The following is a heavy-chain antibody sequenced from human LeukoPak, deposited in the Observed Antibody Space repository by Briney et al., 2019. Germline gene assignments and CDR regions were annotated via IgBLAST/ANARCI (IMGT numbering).Heavy chain of an antibody. CDR2: IYYSGST. V-gene: IGHV4-39*07. D-gene: IGHD2-2*01. J-gene: IGHJ4*02. CDR1: GGSVSSSSYY. Sequence: SETLSLTCTVSGGSVSSSSYYWGWIRQPPGKGLEWIGSIYYSGSTYYNPSLKSRVTISVDTSKNQFSLKLSSVTAADTAVYYCASPCSSTSCYGSHFDYWGQGTLVTVSS. CDR3: ASPCSSTSCYGSHFDY.